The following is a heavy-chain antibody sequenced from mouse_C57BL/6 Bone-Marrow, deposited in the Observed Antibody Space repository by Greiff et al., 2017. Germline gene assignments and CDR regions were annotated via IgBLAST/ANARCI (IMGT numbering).Heavy chain of an antibody. CDR2: ISSGGDYI. CDR3: TREEGTGALFAY. V-gene: IGHV5-9-1*02. J-gene: IGHJ3*01. Sequence: EVMLVESGEGLVKPGGSLKLSCAASGFTFSSYAMSWVRQTPEKRLEWVAYISSGGDYIYYADTVKGRFTISRDNARNTLYLQMSSLKSEDTAMYYCTREEGTGALFAYWGQGTLVTVSA. D-gene: IGHD2-14*01. CDR1: GFTFSSYA.